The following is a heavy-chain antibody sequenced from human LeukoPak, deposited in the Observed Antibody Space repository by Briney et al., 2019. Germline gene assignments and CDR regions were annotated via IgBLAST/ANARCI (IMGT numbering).Heavy chain of an antibody. CDR2: IYSGGST. Sequence: GSLRLSCAASGFTVSSNYMSWVREAPGKGLEWVSVIYSGGSTYYADSVKGRFTISRDNSKNTLYLQMNSLRAEDTAVYYCARDLVATYDAFDIWGQGTMVTVSS. J-gene: IGHJ3*02. CDR3: ARDLVATYDAFDI. V-gene: IGHV3-53*01. D-gene: IGHD5-12*01. CDR1: GFTVSSNY.